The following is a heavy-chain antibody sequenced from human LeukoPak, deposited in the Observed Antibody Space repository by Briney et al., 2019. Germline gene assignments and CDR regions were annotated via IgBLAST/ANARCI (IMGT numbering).Heavy chain of an antibody. CDR1: GFTFSDYY. CDR3: ARSIAVAGDLDS. D-gene: IGHD6-19*01. V-gene: IGHV3-11*06. CDR2: ISSLSSES. J-gene: IGHJ4*02. Sequence: PGGSLRLSCAGSGFTFSDYYMNWVRQAPGKGREWVSYISSLSSESNYADSVKGPFTISRDNAKSSLYLQMNSLRAEDTAVYYCARSIAVAGDLDSWGQGTLVTVSS.